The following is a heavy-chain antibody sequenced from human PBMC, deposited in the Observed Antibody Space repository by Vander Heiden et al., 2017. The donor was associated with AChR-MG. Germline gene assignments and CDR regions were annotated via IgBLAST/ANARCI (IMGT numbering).Heavy chain of an antibody. Sequence: QVQLVQSGAEVKKPGASVKVSCKASGYTFTSYGISWVRQAPGQGLEWMGWISAYNGNTNYAQKLQGRVTMTTDTSTSTAYMELRSLRSDDTAVYYCARETTGIWFGELLGYYGMDVWGQGTTVTVSS. CDR3: ARETTGIWFGELLGYYGMDV. CDR1: GYTFTSYG. CDR2: ISAYNGNT. D-gene: IGHD3-10*01. J-gene: IGHJ6*02. V-gene: IGHV1-18*01.